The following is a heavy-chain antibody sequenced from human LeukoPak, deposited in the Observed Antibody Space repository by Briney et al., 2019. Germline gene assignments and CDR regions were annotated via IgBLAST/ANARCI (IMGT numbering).Heavy chain of an antibody. V-gene: IGHV3-21*01. Sequence: GGSLRLSCAASGFTFSSYSMNWVRQAPGKGLEWVSSISSSSSYIYYADSVKGRFTISRDNAKNSLYLQMNSLRAEDTAVYYCARDPRKLGIAVAGPDSRFDYCGQGTLVTVSS. CDR1: GFTFSSYS. J-gene: IGHJ4*02. CDR2: ISSSSSYI. D-gene: IGHD6-19*01. CDR3: ARDPRKLGIAVAGPDSRFDY.